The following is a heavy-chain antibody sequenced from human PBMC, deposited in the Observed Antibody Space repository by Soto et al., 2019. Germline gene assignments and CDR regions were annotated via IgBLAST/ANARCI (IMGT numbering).Heavy chain of an antibody. D-gene: IGHD6-13*01. CDR2: IYYSGST. Sequence: SETLSLTCTVSGGSISSYYWSCIRQPPGKGLEWIGYIYYSGSTYYNPSLKSRVTISVDTSKNQFSLKLSSVTAADTAVYYCARQGGIAAAGTLDYWGQGTLVTVSS. J-gene: IGHJ4*02. CDR3: ARQGGIAAAGTLDY. CDR1: GGSISSYY. V-gene: IGHV4-59*08.